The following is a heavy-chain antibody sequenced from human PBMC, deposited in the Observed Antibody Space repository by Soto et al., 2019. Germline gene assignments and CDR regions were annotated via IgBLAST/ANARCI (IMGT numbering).Heavy chain of an antibody. J-gene: IGHJ6*02. D-gene: IGHD3-10*01. CDR2: LDGAGGST. CDR3: AAPRDEYGSGVSWFTYGMDI. V-gene: IGHV3-23*01. Sequence: GGSLRLSCLASGFTFSDFAMTWVRHVPGRGLEWVTSLDGAGGSTYYAESVRGRFSISRDNSQNTLFLQMKRLTVDDTAIYYCAAPRDEYGSGVSWFTYGMDIWGQGTTVTVSS. CDR1: GFTFSDFA.